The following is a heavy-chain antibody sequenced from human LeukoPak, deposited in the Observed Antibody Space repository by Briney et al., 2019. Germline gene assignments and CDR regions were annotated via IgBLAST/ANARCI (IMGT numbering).Heavy chain of an antibody. CDR2: ISWNSVSI. D-gene: IGHD2-2*01. V-gene: IGHV3-9*01. CDR3: ARSVPAARRLFGYYYYYMDV. Sequence: GGSLRLSCAASGFTFDDYAMHWVRQAPGKGLEWVSGISWNSVSIGYADSVKGRFTISRDNAKNSLYLQMNSLRAEDTAVYYCARSVPAARRLFGYYYYYMDVWGKGTTVTISS. J-gene: IGHJ6*03. CDR1: GFTFDDYA.